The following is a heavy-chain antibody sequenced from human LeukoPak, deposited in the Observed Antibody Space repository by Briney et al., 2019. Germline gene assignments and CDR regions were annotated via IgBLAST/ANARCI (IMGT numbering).Heavy chain of an antibody. Sequence: ASVKVSCKVSGYTLTELPMHWVRQAPGKGLEWMGGFDPEDGETIYAQKFQGRVAMTEDTSTDTAYMELSSLRSEDTAVYYCATGRGYGSGSYFYHWGQGTLVTVSS. J-gene: IGHJ4*02. CDR1: GYTLTELP. CDR2: FDPEDGET. V-gene: IGHV1-24*01. D-gene: IGHD3-10*01. CDR3: ATGRGYGSGSYFYH.